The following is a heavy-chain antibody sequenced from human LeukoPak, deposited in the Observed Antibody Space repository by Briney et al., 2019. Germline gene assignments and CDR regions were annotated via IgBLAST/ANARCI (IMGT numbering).Heavy chain of an antibody. J-gene: IGHJ3*02. V-gene: IGHV4-39*01. D-gene: IGHD5-18*01. CDR1: GGSISSGSYY. Sequence: SETLSLTCTVSGGSISSGSYYWGWIRQPPGKGLEWIGSIYYTGNTYYNPSLKSRVTMSVDTSKNQFSLKLSSVTAADTAVYYCARHTAMVKGDAFEIWGQGTMVTVSS. CDR2: IYYTGNT. CDR3: ARHTAMVKGDAFEI.